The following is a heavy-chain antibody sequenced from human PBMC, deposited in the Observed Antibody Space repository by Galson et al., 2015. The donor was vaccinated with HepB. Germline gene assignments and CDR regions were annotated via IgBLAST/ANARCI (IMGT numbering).Heavy chain of an antibody. J-gene: IGHJ4*02. Sequence: SGAEVKKPGESLKISCRVSRYSFTNYWICWVRQIPGKGLEWMGIIYSAESDTRYNPSFQGQVTISADKSIYTAYLQWSSLKASDTAIYDCARHEWGDTSTGLWYFDYWGQGTLVTVSS. CDR3: ARHEWGDTSTGLWYFDY. CDR2: IYSAESDT. D-gene: IGHD2-15*01. CDR1: RYSFTNYW. V-gene: IGHV5-51*01.